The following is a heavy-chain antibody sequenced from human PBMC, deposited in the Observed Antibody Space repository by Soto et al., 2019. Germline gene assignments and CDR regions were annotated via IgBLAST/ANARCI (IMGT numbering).Heavy chain of an antibody. CDR2: ISTYNGNT. V-gene: IGHV1-18*01. CDR1: GYTFTSYG. Sequence: QVQLVQSGAEVKKPGASVKVSCKASGYTFTSYGISWVRQAPGQGLEWMGWISTYNGNTKYAQKLQGRVTMTTDTPTSTAHVELRSVRSNDTAVFSCAREMVRGVGSDYWGQRTLVTVSS. D-gene: IGHD3-10*01. J-gene: IGHJ4*02. CDR3: AREMVRGVGSDY.